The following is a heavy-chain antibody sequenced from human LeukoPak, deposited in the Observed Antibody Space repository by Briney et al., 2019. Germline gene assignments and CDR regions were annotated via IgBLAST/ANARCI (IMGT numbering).Heavy chain of an antibody. CDR1: GGSISSTGYY. D-gene: IGHD3-10*01. Sequence: PSETLSLTCTVSGGSISSTGYYWGWIRQPPGKGLEWIGSIYYSRSTYYNPSLKSRVTISVDTSKNQFSLKLSSVTAADTAVYYCARQSGSRGAFDTWGQGTMVIVSS. CDR2: IYYSRST. V-gene: IGHV4-39*01. CDR3: ARQSGSRGAFDT. J-gene: IGHJ3*02.